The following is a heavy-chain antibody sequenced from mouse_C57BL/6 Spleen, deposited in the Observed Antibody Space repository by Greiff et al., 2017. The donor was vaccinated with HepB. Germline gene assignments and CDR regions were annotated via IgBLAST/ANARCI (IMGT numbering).Heavy chain of an antibody. CDR2: IDPENGDT. V-gene: IGHV14-4*01. J-gene: IGHJ4*01. CDR3: TTDYAMDY. Sequence: EVQLQQSGAELVRPGASVKLSCTASGFNIKDDYMHWVKQRPEQGLEWIGWIDPENGDTEYASKFQGKATITADTSSNTAYLQLSSLTSEDTAVYYCTTDYAMDYGGQRTSVTVSS. CDR1: GFNIKDDY.